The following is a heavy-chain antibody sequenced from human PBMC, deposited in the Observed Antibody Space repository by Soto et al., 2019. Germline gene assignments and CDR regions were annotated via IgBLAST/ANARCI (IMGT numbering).Heavy chain of an antibody. D-gene: IGHD1-1*01. J-gene: IGHJ2*01. CDR3: ARSGRGTREDWYFDL. Sequence: QVQLVQSGAEVKKPGSSVKVSCKASGGTFSSYAISWVRQAPGQGLEWMGGIIPIFGTANYAQKFQGRVTITADESTSTDYMELSSLRSEDTAVYYCARSGRGTREDWYFDLWGRGTLVTVSS. CDR2: IIPIFGTA. V-gene: IGHV1-69*01. CDR1: GGTFSSYA.